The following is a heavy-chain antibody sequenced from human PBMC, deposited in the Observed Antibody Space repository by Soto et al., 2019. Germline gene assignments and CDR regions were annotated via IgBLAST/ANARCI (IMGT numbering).Heavy chain of an antibody. CDR3: ARGVPRTAMGTIWFEP. V-gene: IGHV1-69*13. CDR1: GGTFSSYA. D-gene: IGHD5-18*01. Sequence: SVKVSCEASGGTFSSYAISWVRQAPGQGLEWMGGIIPIFGTANYAQKFQGRVTITADESTSTAYMELSSLRSEDTAVYYCARGVPRTAMGTIWFEPWGQGTLVTVSS. CDR2: IIPIFGTA. J-gene: IGHJ5*01.